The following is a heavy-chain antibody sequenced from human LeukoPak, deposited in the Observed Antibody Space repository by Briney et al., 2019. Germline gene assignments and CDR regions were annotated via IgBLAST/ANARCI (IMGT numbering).Heavy chain of an antibody. CDR2: ISSSGSNI. CDR1: GFTFSDYY. V-gene: IGHV3-11*01. CDR3: ARVLVAMIVEYYFDY. J-gene: IGHJ4*02. Sequence: GGSLRLSCAASGFTFSDYYMSWIRQAPGKGLEWVSYISSSGSNIYYADSVKGRFTISRDNAKNSLYLQMNSLRAEDTAVYYCARVLVAMIVEYYFDYWGQGTLVTVSS. D-gene: IGHD3-22*01.